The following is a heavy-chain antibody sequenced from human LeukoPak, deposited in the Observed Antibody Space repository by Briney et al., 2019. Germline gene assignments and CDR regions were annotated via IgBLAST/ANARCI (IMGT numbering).Heavy chain of an antibody. CDR2: IYYSGST. D-gene: IGHD6-19*01. CDR3: ARVSGGSSGWYGY. CDR1: GGSISSYY. V-gene: IGHV4-59*01. J-gene: IGHJ4*02. Sequence: SETLSLTCTVSGGSISSYYWSWIRQPPGKGLEWTGYIYYSGSTNYNPSLKSRVTISVDTSKNQFSLKLSSVTAADTAVYYCARVSGGSSGWYGYWGQGTLVTVSS.